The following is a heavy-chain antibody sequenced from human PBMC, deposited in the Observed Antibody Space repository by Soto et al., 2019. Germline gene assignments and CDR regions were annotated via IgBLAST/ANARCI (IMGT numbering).Heavy chain of an antibody. J-gene: IGHJ1*01. CDR3: AKDRIAVAGPPEFFQH. V-gene: IGHV3-23*01. CDR1: GFTFSNHA. D-gene: IGHD6-19*01. Sequence: EVQLLESGGGLVQPGGSLRLSCAASGFTFSNHAMSWVRQAPGKGLEWVSGISGSGGSTYYADSVKGRFTISRDNPKNXLHLQLNSLRAEDTAMYFCAKDRIAVAGPPEFFQHWGQGALVTVSS. CDR2: ISGSGGST.